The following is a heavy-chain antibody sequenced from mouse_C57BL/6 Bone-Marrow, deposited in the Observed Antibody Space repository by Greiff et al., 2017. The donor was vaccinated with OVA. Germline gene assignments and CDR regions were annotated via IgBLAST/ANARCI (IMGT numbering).Heavy chain of an antibody. D-gene: IGHD2-3*01. J-gene: IGHJ2*01. V-gene: IGHV1-69*01. CDR3: ARLDDGYFYFDY. CDR2: IDPSDSYT. Sequence: QEQLQQPGAELVMPGASVKLSCKASGYTFTSYWMHWVKQRPGQGLEWIGEIDPSDSYTNYNQKFKGKSTLTVDKSSSTAYMQLSSLTSEDSAVYYCARLDDGYFYFDYWGQGTTLTVSS. CDR1: GYTFTSYW.